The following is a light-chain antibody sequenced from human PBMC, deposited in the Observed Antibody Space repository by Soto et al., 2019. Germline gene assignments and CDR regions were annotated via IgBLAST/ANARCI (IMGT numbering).Light chain of an antibody. J-gene: IGKJ2*01. CDR2: DAS. CDR3: QQRSNWPPLYT. CDR1: QSVSSY. V-gene: IGKV3-11*01. Sequence: EIVLTQSPATLSLSPGERATLSCRASQSVSSYLAWYQQKPGQAPRLLIYDASNRATGIPARFSGSGSGTDFTLTISSLEPEDFAVYYCQQRSNWPPLYTFGQGNKREIK.